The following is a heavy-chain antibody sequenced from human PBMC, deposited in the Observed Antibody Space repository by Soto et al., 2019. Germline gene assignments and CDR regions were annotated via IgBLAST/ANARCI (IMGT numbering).Heavy chain of an antibody. V-gene: IGHV2-5*01. J-gene: IGHJ4*02. CDR3: AHTTGSSGWAIMDY. D-gene: IGHD6-19*01. CDR1: GFSLSTIGVG. CDR2: IFWNDDK. Sequence: QITLKESGATQVKPTQTLTLTCTVSGFSLSTIGVGVGWIRQPPGKALEWLALIFWNDDKRYSPSLRTRLTITKDTSKNQVVLTMTNMDPVDTATYHCAHTTGSSGWAIMDYWGQGTLVTVSS.